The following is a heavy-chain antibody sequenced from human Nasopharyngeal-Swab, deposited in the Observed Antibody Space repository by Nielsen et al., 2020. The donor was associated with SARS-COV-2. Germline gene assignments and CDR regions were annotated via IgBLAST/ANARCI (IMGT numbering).Heavy chain of an antibody. CDR2: ISGSGDTT. CDR1: GFTFSSYA. Sequence: GESLKISCAASGFTFSSYAMSWVRQAPGKGLEWVSIISGSGDTTYHADSVKGRFTISRDNSKNTLYLQMNSLRAEDTAVYYCAKHSGGLWFGDFNWGQGTLVTVSS. V-gene: IGHV3-23*01. J-gene: IGHJ4*02. D-gene: IGHD3-10*01. CDR3: AKHSGGLWFGDFN.